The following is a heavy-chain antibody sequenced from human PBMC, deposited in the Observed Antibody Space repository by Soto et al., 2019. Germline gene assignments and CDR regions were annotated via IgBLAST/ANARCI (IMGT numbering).Heavy chain of an antibody. CDR2: INPNSGGT. D-gene: IGHD4-17*01. CDR3: AITTVVTPYAFDI. Sequence: GASVKVSCKASGYTFTGYYMHWVRQAPGQGLEWMGWINPNSGGTNYAQKFQGWVTMTRDTSISTAYMELSRLRSDDTAVYYCAITTVVTPYAFDIWGQGTMDTVSS. V-gene: IGHV1-2*04. CDR1: GYTFTGYY. J-gene: IGHJ3*02.